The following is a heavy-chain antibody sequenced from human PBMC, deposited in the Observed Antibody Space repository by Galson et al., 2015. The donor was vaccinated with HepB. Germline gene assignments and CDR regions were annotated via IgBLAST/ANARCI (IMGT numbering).Heavy chain of an antibody. CDR2: IYSGGST. CDR3: AKGWWELPLDY. CDR1: GFTVSSNY. J-gene: IGHJ4*02. V-gene: IGHV3-53*01. D-gene: IGHD1-26*01. Sequence: SLRLSCAASGFTVSSNYMSWVRQAPGKGLEWVSVIYSGGSTYYADSVKGRFTISRDNSKNMLYLQMNSLRAEDTAVYYCAKGWWELPLDYWGQGTLVTVSS.